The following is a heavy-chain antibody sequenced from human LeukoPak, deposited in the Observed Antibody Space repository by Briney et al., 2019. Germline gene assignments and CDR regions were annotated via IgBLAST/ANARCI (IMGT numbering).Heavy chain of an antibody. CDR3: ARRIDCSGGSCFDY. CDR2: IIPIFGTA. D-gene: IGHD2-15*01. CDR1: GYTFTSYD. J-gene: IGHJ4*02. V-gene: IGHV1-69*06. Sequence: SVKVSCKASGYTFTSYDINWVRQATGQGLEWMGGIIPIFGTANYAQKFQGRVTITADKSTSTAYMELSSLRSEDTAVYYCARRIDCSGGSCFDYWGQGTLVTVSS.